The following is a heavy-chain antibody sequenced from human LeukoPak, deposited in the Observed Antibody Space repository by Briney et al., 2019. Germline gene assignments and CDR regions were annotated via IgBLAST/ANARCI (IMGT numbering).Heavy chain of an antibody. CDR3: ARSGYSYGRFEY. D-gene: IGHD5-18*01. CDR2: IYYSGST. Sequence: SETLSLTCTVSGGSISSYYWSWIRRPPGKGLEWIGYIYYSGSTNYNPSLKSRVTISVDTSKNQFSLKLSSVTAADTAVYYCARSGYSYGRFEYWGQGTLVTVSS. CDR1: GGSISSYY. V-gene: IGHV4-59*01. J-gene: IGHJ4*02.